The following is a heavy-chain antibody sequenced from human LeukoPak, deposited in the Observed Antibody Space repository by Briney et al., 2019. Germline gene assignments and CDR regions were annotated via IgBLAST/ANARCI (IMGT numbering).Heavy chain of an antibody. J-gene: IGHJ5*02. V-gene: IGHV4-30-2*01. CDR1: GGSISSGGYS. D-gene: IGHD1-14*01. Sequence: SQTLSLTCAVSGGSISSGGYSWSWIRQPPGKGLEWIGYIYHSGSTYYNPSLKSRVTISVDRSKNQFSLKLSSVTAADTAVYYCARSGRLRNTNWFDPWGQGTLVTVSS. CDR3: ARSGRLRNTNWFDP. CDR2: IYHSGST.